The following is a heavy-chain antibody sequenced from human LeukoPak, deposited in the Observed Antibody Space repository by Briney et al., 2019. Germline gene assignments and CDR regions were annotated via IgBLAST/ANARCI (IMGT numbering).Heavy chain of an antibody. CDR3: ASADSNYEWGAFDI. Sequence: GGSLRLSCAASGFTFSSYAMHWVRQAPGKGLEWMGWINPNSDGINNYAQKFQGRVTMTRDTSISTAYMELSRLRSDDTAVYYCASADSNYEWGAFDIWGQGTMVTVSS. V-gene: IGHV1-2*02. CDR1: GFTFSSYA. CDR2: INPNSDGI. D-gene: IGHD4-11*01. J-gene: IGHJ3*02.